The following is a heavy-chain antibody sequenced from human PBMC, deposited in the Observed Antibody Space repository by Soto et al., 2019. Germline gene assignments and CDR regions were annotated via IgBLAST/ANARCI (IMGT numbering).Heavy chain of an antibody. CDR3: EGMFFGRNVYYFAS. Sequence: SGPTLVNPTQTLTLTCTFSGFSLTTNKMSVSWIRQPPGKALEWLARIDWDDDKFYNTSLKTRLTISKDTSKNQVLLTMTDMDLVNTATYYWEGMFFGRNVYYFASGGGGPLVT. CDR1: GFSLTTNKMS. D-gene: IGHD3-10*01. J-gene: IGHJ4*02. V-gene: IGHV2-70*17. CDR2: IDWDDDK.